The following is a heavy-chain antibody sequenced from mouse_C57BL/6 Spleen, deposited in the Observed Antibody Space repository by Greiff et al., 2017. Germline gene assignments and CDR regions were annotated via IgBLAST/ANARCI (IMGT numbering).Heavy chain of an antibody. J-gene: IGHJ3*01. CDR3: TYCYGSSTGFAY. CDR1: GFNIKDDY. D-gene: IGHD1-1*01. CDR2: IDPENGDT. Sequence: VQLQQSGAELVRPGASVKLSCTASGFNIKDDYMHWVKQRPEQGLEWIGWIDPENGDTEYASKFQGKATITADTSSNTAYLQLSSLTSEDTAVYYCTYCYGSSTGFAYWGQGTLVTVSA. V-gene: IGHV14-4*01.